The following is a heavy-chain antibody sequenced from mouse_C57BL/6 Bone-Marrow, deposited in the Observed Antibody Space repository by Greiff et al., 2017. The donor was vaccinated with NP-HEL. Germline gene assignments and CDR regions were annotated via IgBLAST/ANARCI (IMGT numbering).Heavy chain of an antibody. V-gene: IGHV1-19*01. J-gene: IGHJ3*01. Sequence: EVKLQQSGPVLVKPGASVKMSCKASGYTFTDYYMNWVKQSHGKSLEWIGVINPYNGGTSYNPKFKGKATLTVDKSSSTAYMELNSLTTEDSAVYYCAYYYGSRGAWFAYWGQGTLVTVSA. CDR1: GYTFTDYY. CDR3: AYYYGSRGAWFAY. CDR2: INPYNGGT. D-gene: IGHD1-1*01.